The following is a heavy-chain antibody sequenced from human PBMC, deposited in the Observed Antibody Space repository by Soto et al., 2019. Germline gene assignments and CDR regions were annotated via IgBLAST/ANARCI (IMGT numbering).Heavy chain of an antibody. CDR2: IYYSGST. J-gene: IGHJ4*02. V-gene: IGHV4-59*01. Sequence: QVQLQESGPGLVKPSETLSLTCTVSAGSINAYYWSWIWQPPGKGLEWIGYIYYSGSTNYNPSLKSRVTISVDTSKNQFSLKLSSVTAADTAVYYCASVDWGSFDYWGQGTLVTVSS. D-gene: IGHD7-27*01. CDR3: ASVDWGSFDY. CDR1: AGSINAYY.